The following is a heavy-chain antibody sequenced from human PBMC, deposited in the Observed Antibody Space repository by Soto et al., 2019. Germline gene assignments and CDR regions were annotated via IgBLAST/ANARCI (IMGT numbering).Heavy chain of an antibody. J-gene: IGHJ1*01. Sequence: GGSLRLSCAASGFTFSSYAMHWVRQAPGKGLEWVAVISYDGSNKYYANSVKGRFTISRDNSKNTLYLQMNSLRAEDTTVYYCARAPVVTPNAEYFKHWGQGTLVTVSS. CDR1: GFTFSSYA. D-gene: IGHD2-21*02. CDR3: ARAPVVTPNAEYFKH. V-gene: IGHV3-30*04. CDR2: ISYDGSNK.